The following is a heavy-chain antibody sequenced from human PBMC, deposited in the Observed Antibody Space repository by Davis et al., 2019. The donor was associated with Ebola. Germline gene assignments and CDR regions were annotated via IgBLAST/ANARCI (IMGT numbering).Heavy chain of an antibody. D-gene: IGHD1-1*01. CDR1: GYTFSSYW. Sequence: GESLKISCRGSGYTFSSYWISWVRQMPGKGLEWMGRIDPSDSYTKYSPSFQGHVSISADESISTAYLQWSSLRASDTAMYYCARFDGEYNLDCWGQGTLVTVSS. J-gene: IGHJ4*02. CDR3: ARFDGEYNLDC. CDR2: IDPSDSYT. V-gene: IGHV5-10-1*01.